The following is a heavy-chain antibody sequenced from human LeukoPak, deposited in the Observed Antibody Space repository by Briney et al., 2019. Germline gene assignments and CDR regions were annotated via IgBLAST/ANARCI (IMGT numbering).Heavy chain of an antibody. D-gene: IGHD5-18*01. CDR3: ARDAEGRRYSPQDY. J-gene: IGHJ4*02. CDR1: GFTFSSYW. V-gene: IGHV3-7*01. Sequence: GGSLRLSCAASGFTFSSYWMSWVRQAPGKGLQWVANIKLDGSENYYVDSVRGRFTISRDNAKNSVFLQMSSLRVDDTAVYYCARDAEGRRYSPQDYWGQGTLVTVSS. CDR2: IKLDGSEN.